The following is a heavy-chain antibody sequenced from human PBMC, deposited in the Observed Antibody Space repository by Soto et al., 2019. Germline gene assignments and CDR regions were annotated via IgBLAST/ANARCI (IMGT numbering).Heavy chain of an antibody. Sequence: PGESLKISCKTPGYSFTSYWIGWVRQMPGKGMEWMGNIYPYDSDTRYSPSFQGQVTISADTSITTAYLQWSGLRASDTAMYFCARHLVGSTRGNLDYWGQGTLVTVSS. D-gene: IGHD2-2*01. CDR2: IYPYDSDT. CDR3: ARHLVGSTRGNLDY. V-gene: IGHV5-51*01. J-gene: IGHJ4*01. CDR1: GYSFTSYW.